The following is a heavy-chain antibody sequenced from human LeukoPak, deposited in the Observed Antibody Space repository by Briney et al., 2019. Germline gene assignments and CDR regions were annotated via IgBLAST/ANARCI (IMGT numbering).Heavy chain of an antibody. J-gene: IGHJ4*02. Sequence: PGGSLSLSCAASGFTCSSYAMHWVRQAPGKGLEWVAVISYDGSNKYYADSVKGRFTISRDNSKNTLYLQMNSLRAEDTAVYYCAKAGGDGTLGTYWGQGTPVSVSS. CDR1: GFTCSSYA. CDR3: AKAGGDGTLGTY. CDR2: ISYDGSNK. V-gene: IGHV3-30*04. D-gene: IGHD1-1*01.